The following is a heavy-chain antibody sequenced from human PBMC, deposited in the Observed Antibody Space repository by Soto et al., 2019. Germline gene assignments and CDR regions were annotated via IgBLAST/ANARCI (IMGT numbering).Heavy chain of an antibody. CDR3: ARVPYCSSSSCYSYCDS. V-gene: IGHV3-74*01. CDR2: ISSDGSST. D-gene: IGHD2-2*01. J-gene: IGHJ4*02. Sequence: EVQLVESGGGLVQPGGSLRLSCAASGFTLSNYWMHWARQAPGKGLAWVSRISSDGSSTNYADSVKGIFTISRDNAKNTLHLQMNSLRAEDTAVYYCARVPYCSSSSCYSYCDSRGQGTLVTVSS. CDR1: GFTLSNYW.